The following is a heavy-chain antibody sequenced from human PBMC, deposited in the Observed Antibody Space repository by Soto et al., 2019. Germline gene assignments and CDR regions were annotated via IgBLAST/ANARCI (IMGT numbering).Heavy chain of an antibody. Sequence: GASVKVSCKASGYTFTSYAMHWVRQAPGQRLEWMGWINAGNGNTKYSQKFQGRVTITRDTSASTAYMELSSLRSEDTAVYYCARAPYRGGDCYTFDYWGQGTLVTVSS. CDR1: GYTFTSYA. CDR2: INAGNGNT. J-gene: IGHJ4*02. V-gene: IGHV1-3*01. CDR3: ARAPYRGGDCYTFDY. D-gene: IGHD2-21*01.